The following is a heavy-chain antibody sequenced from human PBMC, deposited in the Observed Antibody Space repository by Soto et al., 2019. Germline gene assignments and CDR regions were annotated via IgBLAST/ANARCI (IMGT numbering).Heavy chain of an antibody. J-gene: IGHJ4*02. Sequence: PSGSLFATLAISGGAPTSSKLYWPWIRVAPGEGLECIGSKYHSGNTDYNPSRNSRVTISGDTSKNQFSLKLSSVTAADTALYFCASHYFDSGTGHYTGVFYFDFWRQGARVTVSS. CDR2: KYHSGNT. V-gene: IGHV4-39*01. D-gene: IGHD3-3*01. CDR1: GGAPTSSKLY. CDR3: ASHYFDSGTGHYTGVFYFDF.